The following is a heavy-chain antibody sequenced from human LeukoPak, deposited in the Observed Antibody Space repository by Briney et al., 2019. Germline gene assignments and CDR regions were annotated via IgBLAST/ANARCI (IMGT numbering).Heavy chain of an antibody. CDR2: ISGSGADT. CDR1: GSTFNNFP. D-gene: IGHD6-19*01. CDR3: VKGGWLDY. V-gene: IGHV3-23*01. J-gene: IGHJ4*02. Sequence: GGSLRLSCAASGSTFNNFPMSWARQAPGKGLEWVSFISGSGADTYYADSVKGRFTISRDDSKNTLYLQMNSLRAEDTAVFYCVKGGWLDYWGQGALVTVSS.